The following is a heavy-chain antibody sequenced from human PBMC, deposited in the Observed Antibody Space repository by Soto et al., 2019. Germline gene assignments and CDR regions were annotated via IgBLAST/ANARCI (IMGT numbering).Heavy chain of an antibody. CDR2: IYYSGN. J-gene: IGHJ3*02. V-gene: IGHV4-59*01. Sequence: QVQLQESGPGLVKPSETLSLTCTVSGGSITNYYWSWIRQPPGKGLEWIGYIYYSGNIYNPSLQSRVTISEDTSKNQLSLRLTSVTPADTAVYYCAAQHKAVAGTGAFDIWGQGTMFTVSS. D-gene: IGHD6-19*01. CDR3: AAQHKAVAGTGAFDI. CDR1: GGSITNYY.